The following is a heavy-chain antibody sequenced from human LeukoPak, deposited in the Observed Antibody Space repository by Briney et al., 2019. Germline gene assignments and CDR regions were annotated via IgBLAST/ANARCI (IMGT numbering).Heavy chain of an antibody. CDR2: IYYSGST. CDR1: GGSFSGYY. CDR3: ARGSLDGSGNYPTGY. D-gene: IGHD3-10*01. V-gene: IGHV4-31*11. Sequence: SETLSLTCAVYGGSFSGYYWSWIRQHPGKGLEWIGYIYYSGSTYYNPSLKSRVTISVDTSKNQFPLKLSSVTAADTAVYYCARGSLDGSGNYPTGYWGQGTLVTVSS. J-gene: IGHJ4*02.